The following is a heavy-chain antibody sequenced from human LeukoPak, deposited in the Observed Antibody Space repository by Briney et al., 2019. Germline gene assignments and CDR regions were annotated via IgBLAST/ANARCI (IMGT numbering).Heavy chain of an antibody. D-gene: IGHD7-27*01. Sequence: SETLSLTCTVSGGSMNNYYWSWIRQPPGRGLEWIGYIFYSGRTNYNPSLESRVTISLDTSKKQFSLKLSSVTAADTAVYYCARRDWGYYYAMDVWGQRTTVTVSS. CDR2: IFYSGRT. CDR1: GGSMNNYY. CDR3: ARRDWGYYYAMDV. J-gene: IGHJ6*02. V-gene: IGHV4-59*01.